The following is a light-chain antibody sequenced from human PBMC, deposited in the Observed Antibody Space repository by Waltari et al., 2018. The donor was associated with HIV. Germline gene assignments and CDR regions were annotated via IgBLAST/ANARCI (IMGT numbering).Light chain of an antibody. J-gene: IGKJ4*01. CDR3: QQYYRTPLT. CDR1: QSVLYNSNNKNF. V-gene: IGKV4-1*01. CDR2: WAS. Sequence: DIVMTQSPDSLAVSLGERATINCKSSQSVLYNSNNKNFLAWYQQKPGQPPMVLIYWASTRESGVPDRFSGSASGTDFTRTISSLQAEDVAVYYCQQYYRTPLTFGGGTKVEIK.